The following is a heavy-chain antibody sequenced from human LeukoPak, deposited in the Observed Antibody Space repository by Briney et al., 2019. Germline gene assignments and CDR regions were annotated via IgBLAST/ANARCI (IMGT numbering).Heavy chain of an antibody. CDR1: HYSISSPYF. Sequence: SETLSLTCAVSHYSISSPYFWCWIRQPPGKGLEWIGSIYHTGRTNYNPSINSRVTMSLDTSKNQFSLNLNSVTAADTAVYHCARVYSGSTWYYFDYWGQGILVTVSS. CDR3: ARVYSGSTWYYFDY. D-gene: IGHD5-12*01. J-gene: IGHJ4*02. V-gene: IGHV4-38-2*01. CDR2: IYHTGRT.